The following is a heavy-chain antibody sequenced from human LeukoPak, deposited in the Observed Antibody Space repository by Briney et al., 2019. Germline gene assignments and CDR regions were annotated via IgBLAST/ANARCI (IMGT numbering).Heavy chain of an antibody. CDR1: GDSVSSNSAA. CDR2: TYYRSKWYS. Sequence: SQTLSLTCAISGDSVSSNSAAWNWIRQSPSRGLEWLGRTYYRSKWYSDYAVSVKSRITINPDTSKNQFSLKLSSVTAADTAVYYCARDRTYQPGVFDYWGQGTLVTVSS. CDR3: ARDRTYQPGVFDY. J-gene: IGHJ4*02. D-gene: IGHD2-2*01. V-gene: IGHV6-1*01.